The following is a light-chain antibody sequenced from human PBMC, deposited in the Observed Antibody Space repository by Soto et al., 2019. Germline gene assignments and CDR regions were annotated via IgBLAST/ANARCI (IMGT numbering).Light chain of an antibody. CDR3: QHYGRTPPGYT. CDR2: GTS. CDR1: QSVSSNY. J-gene: IGKJ2*01. V-gene: IGKV3-20*01. Sequence: EIVVTQSPGTLSLSPGERATLSCRASQSVSSNYLAWYQQKPGQAPRLLIYGTSSSATGIPDRFSGSGSGTDFTLTISRLEPEDFAVYYCQHYGRTPPGYTFGQGTKLEIK.